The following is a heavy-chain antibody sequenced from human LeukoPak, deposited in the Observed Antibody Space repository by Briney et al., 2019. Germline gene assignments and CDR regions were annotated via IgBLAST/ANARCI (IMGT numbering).Heavy chain of an antibody. CDR3: ARDQYTYGPNDY. CDR1: GGSISSYY. J-gene: IGHJ4*02. D-gene: IGHD5-18*01. V-gene: IGHV4-59*01. Sequence: SETLSLTCTVSGGSISSYYWNWIRQPPGKGLEWIGYINYIRTTDYNPSLKSRVTISLDTSKNRFSLKLSSVTAADTALYYCARDQYTYGPNDYWGQGTLVTVSS. CDR2: INYIRTT.